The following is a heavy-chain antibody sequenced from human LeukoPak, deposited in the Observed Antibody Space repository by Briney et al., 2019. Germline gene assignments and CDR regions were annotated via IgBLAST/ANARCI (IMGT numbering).Heavy chain of an antibody. Sequence: AGSLRLSCAASGFTFSSYSMNWVRQAPGKGLEWVSSISTSSSYIYSADSVKGRFTISRDNAKNSLYLQMNSLRAEDTAVYYCAKDLGGVSSGYDLWGRATL. CDR2: ISTSSSYI. CDR3: AKDLGGVSSGYDL. D-gene: IGHD3-22*01. J-gene: IGHJ2*01. CDR1: GFTFSSYS. V-gene: IGHV3-21*01.